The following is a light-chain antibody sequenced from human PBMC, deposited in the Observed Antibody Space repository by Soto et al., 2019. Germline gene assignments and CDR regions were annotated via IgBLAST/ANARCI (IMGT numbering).Light chain of an antibody. CDR1: SSDVGNYIY. Sequence: QSALTQPRSVSGSPGQSVTISCTGTSSDVGNYIYVSWYQQLPGKAPKVMIYDVSKRPSGVPDRFSGSKSGNTASLTISGLQSEDEADYNCCSYEGNSLFIFAPGTKLTVL. CDR3: CSYEGNSLFI. V-gene: IGLV2-11*01. CDR2: DVS. J-gene: IGLJ1*01.